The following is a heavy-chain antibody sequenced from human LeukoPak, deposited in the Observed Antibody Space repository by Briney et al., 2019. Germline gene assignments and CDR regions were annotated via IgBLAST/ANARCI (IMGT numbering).Heavy chain of an antibody. Sequence: PGGSLRLSCAASGFTFSSYWMSWVRQAPGKGLEWVSSISGSSSYINYADSVRGRFTISRDNAKNSLFLQMDSLRGEDTAVYYCARCTTGKTFGSLREIKKSREIDYWGQGTLVTVSS. D-gene: IGHD1-1*01. CDR2: ISGSSSYI. V-gene: IGHV3-21*01. J-gene: IGHJ4*02. CDR1: GFTFSSYW. CDR3: ARCTTGKTFGSLREIKKSREIDY.